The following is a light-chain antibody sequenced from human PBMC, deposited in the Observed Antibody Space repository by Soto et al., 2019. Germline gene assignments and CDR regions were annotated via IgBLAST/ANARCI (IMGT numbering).Light chain of an antibody. Sequence: QSALTQPASVSGSPGQSITISCTGTSSDVGGYNYVSWYQQHPGKAPKVMIYEVSNRPSGVSNRFSGSKSGNTASLTISGLQAEDEADYYCRSYTTSSTLVVFGTGTKVTVL. J-gene: IGLJ1*01. V-gene: IGLV2-14*01. CDR2: EVS. CDR3: RSYTTSSTLVV. CDR1: SSDVGGYNY.